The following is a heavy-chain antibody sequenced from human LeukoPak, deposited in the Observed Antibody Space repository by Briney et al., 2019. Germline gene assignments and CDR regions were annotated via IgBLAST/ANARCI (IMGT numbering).Heavy chain of an antibody. D-gene: IGHD6-13*01. CDR1: GFTFSDYW. V-gene: IGHV3-7*01. CDR2: IKEDGSEK. J-gene: IGHJ4*02. CDR3: ASGRQLGY. Sequence: GGSLRLSCAASGFTFSDYWMSWVRQAPGKGLEWVANIKEDGSEKYYVDSVKGRFTISRDNARNSLYLQMNSLRAEDTAVCYCASGRQLGYWGQGTLVTVSS.